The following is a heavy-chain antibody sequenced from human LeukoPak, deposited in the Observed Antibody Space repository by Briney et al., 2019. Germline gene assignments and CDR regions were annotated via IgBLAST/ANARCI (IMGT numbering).Heavy chain of an antibody. CDR3: AIITMVRGVSLFDY. CDR2: VYHTGST. V-gene: IGHV4-4*08. CDR1: GGSVSNYY. J-gene: IGHJ4*02. D-gene: IGHD3-10*01. Sequence: PSETLSLTCSVSGGSVSNYYWSWIRQPPGKGLEWIGYVYHTGSTNYNPSLKSRVTMFEDKSKNQFSLRLYSVTVADTAVYYCAIITMVRGVSLFDYWGQGTLVTVSS.